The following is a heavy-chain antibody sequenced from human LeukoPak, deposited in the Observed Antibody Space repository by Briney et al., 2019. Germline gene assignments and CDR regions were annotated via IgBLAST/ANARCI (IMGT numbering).Heavy chain of an antibody. CDR2: ISYDGSNK. Sequence: GGSLRLSCAASGFTFSSYAMHWVRQAPGKGLEWGAVISYDGSNKYYADSVKGRFTISRDNSKNTLYLQMNSLRAEDTAVYYCANHNNFDYWGQGTLVTVSS. D-gene: IGHD2/OR15-2a*01. CDR1: GFTFSSYA. V-gene: IGHV3-30*14. CDR3: ANHNNFDY. J-gene: IGHJ4*02.